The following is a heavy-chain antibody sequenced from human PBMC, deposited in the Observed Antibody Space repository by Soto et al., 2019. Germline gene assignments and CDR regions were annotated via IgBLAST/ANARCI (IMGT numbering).Heavy chain of an antibody. Sequence: QVQLVQSGAEVKKPGSSVTVSCKASGGTFSSYNISWVRQAPGQGLEWMGGIIPIFGTANYAQKFPGRVTITADESTSTAYMELSSLRSEDTAVYYCARGNHRWLQLWYFDLWGRGTLVTVSS. V-gene: IGHV1-69*12. D-gene: IGHD5-12*01. CDR1: GGTFSSYN. CDR3: ARGNHRWLQLWYFDL. J-gene: IGHJ2*01. CDR2: IIPIFGTA.